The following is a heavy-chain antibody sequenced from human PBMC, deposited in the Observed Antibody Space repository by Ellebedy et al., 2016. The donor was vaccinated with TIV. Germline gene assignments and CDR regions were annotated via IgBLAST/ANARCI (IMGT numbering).Heavy chain of an antibody. Sequence: ASVKVSCKASGYTFNRYGITWVRQAPGQGPEWMGWITTYNGSTNYAQKLQGRVTMTTDTSTSTAYMELRSLSSDDTAVYYCAREGYDILTGYSGAFDLWGQGTMVTVSS. CDR2: ITTYNGST. D-gene: IGHD3-9*01. CDR1: GYTFNRYG. CDR3: AREGYDILTGYSGAFDL. V-gene: IGHV1-18*01. J-gene: IGHJ3*01.